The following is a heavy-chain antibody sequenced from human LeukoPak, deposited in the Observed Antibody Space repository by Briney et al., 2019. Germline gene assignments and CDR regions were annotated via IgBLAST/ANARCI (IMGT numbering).Heavy chain of an antibody. CDR2: ISGSGGST. V-gene: IGHV3-23*01. D-gene: IGHD3-10*01. CDR3: AKDRLGTMVRGVIIGWFDP. CDR1: GFTFSGYG. J-gene: IGHJ5*02. Sequence: PGGSLRLSCAASGFTFSGYGMSWVRQAPGKGLEWVSAISGSGGSTYYADSMKGRFTISRDNSKNTLYLQMNSLRAEDTAVYYCAKDRLGTMVRGVIIGWFDPWGQGTLVTVSS.